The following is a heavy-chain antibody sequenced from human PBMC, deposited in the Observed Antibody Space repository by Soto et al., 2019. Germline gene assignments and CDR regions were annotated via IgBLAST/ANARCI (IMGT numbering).Heavy chain of an antibody. CDR3: ARNMDYYYAPGSGNGHGF. CDR2: INPRFGDT. Sequence: QVQLVQSGAELKEPGDSVRVSCEASGYTFTAYYIHWVRQAPGQGLEWMGWINPRFGDTSYAQDFQGRVSMTRDTSISTVYMELSRLTSDDTAIYDGARNMDYYYAPGSGNGHGFWGQGTTVTVFS. V-gene: IGHV1-2*02. D-gene: IGHD3-10*01. CDR1: GYTFTAYY. J-gene: IGHJ6*02.